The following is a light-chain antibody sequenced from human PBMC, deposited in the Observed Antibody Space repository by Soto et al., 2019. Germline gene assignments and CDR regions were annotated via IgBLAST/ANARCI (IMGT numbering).Light chain of an antibody. CDR1: QDISNY. V-gene: IGKV1-5*01. CDR2: DAS. J-gene: IGKJ1*01. Sequence: DIQMTQSPSSLSASVGDRVTITCQASQDISNYLNWYQQKPGKAPKLLIYDASSLESGVPSRFSGSGSGTEFTLTISSLQPDDFATYYCQQYNSYPWTFGQGTMVDI. CDR3: QQYNSYPWT.